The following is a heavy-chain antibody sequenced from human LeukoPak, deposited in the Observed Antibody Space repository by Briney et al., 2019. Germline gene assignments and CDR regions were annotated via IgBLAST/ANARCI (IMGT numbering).Heavy chain of an antibody. CDR1: GYTFTSYG. Sequence: ASVKVSCKASGYTFTSYGISWVRQAPGQGLEWMGWISAYNGNTNYAQKLQGRVTMTTDTSTSTAYMELRSLRSDDTAVYYCARVGNEYSSSWYGDYWGQGTLVTVSS. D-gene: IGHD6-13*01. V-gene: IGHV1-18*01. J-gene: IGHJ4*02. CDR3: ARVGNEYSSSWYGDY. CDR2: ISAYNGNT.